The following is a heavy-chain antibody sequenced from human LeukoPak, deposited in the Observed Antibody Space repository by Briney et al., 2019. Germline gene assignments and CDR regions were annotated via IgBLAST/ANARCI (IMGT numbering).Heavy chain of an antibody. CDR3: ARGLVYYYDSSGYLSYYFDY. D-gene: IGHD3-22*01. V-gene: IGHV4-34*01. Sequence: SETLSLTCAAYGGSFSGYYWSWIRQPPGKGLEWIGEINHSGSTNYNPSLKSRVTISVDTSKNQFSLKLSSVTAADTAVYYCARGLVYYYDSSGYLSYYFDYWGQGTLVTVSS. CDR1: GGSFSGYY. J-gene: IGHJ4*02. CDR2: INHSGST.